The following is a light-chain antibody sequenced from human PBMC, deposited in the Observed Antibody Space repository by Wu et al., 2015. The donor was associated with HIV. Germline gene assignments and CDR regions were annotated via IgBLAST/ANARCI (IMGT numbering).Light chain of an antibody. Sequence: EIVMTQSPATLSVSPGERATLSCRASQSVSSNLAWYQQKPGQAPRLLICGASTRATGIPARFSGSGSGTEFTLTISNMQSEDFAVYYCQQYNNWPRTFGQRTKVEIK. V-gene: IGKV3-15*01. CDR2: GAS. J-gene: IGKJ1*01. CDR1: QSVSSN. CDR3: QQYNNWPRT.